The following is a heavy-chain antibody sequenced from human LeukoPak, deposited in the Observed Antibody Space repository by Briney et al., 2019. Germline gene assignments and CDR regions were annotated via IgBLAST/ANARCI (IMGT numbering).Heavy chain of an antibody. CDR3: ARGGRHYYDSSGYVNWFDP. D-gene: IGHD3-22*01. J-gene: IGHJ5*02. CDR2: MNPNSGNT. Sequence: ASVXVSCXAXXYXXTSCDINXVRQATGQGLEWMGWMNPNSGNTGYAQKFQGRVTITRNTSISTAYMELSSLRSEDMAVYYCARGGRHYYDSSGYVNWFDPWGQGTLVTVSS. CDR1: XYXXTSCD. V-gene: IGHV1-8*01.